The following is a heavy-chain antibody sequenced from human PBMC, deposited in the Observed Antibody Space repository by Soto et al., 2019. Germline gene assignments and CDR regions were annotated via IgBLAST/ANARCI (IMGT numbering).Heavy chain of an antibody. J-gene: IGHJ4*02. Sequence: PGGSLRLSCAASGFTFSSHGMHWVRQAPGKGLEWVAVITYDVSNIFYVYSVKDRFTISRDNSNNTLYLQMNSLRAEDTAVYFCVCGSSPGYYDSSGYFANWGQGALVNVPS. CDR1: GFTFSSHG. CDR3: VCGSSPGYYDSSGYFAN. CDR2: ITYDVSNI. D-gene: IGHD3-22*01. V-gene: IGHV3-30*03.